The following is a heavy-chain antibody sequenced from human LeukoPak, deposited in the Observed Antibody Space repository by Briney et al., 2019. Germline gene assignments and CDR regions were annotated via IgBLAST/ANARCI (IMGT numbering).Heavy chain of an antibody. CDR3: AKIAGSSGWNNWLDS. V-gene: IGHV3-23*01. D-gene: IGHD6-19*01. Sequence: GGSLRLSCAASGFTFSTYWMSWVRQAPGKGLEWVSGISISGGSTYYADSVKGRFTISRDNSKNMLNLQMSSLRAEDTAVYYCAKIAGSSGWNNWLDSWGQGTLVTVSS. CDR1: GFTFSTYW. J-gene: IGHJ5*01. CDR2: ISISGGST.